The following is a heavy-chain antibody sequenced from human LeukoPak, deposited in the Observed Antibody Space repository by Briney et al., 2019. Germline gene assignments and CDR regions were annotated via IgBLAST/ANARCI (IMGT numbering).Heavy chain of an antibody. V-gene: IGHV4-61*02. J-gene: IGHJ4*02. D-gene: IGHD1-26*01. Sequence: KPSQTLSLTCTLSGGSIRSGSDYWSWVRQPAGKGLEWNGRIYTSGSTNYNASLQTPVTISVATSKNKFSPKVRSVTAADTAVYYCARDLYSGSYLYYFYYWGQGTLVTVSS. CDR1: GGSIRSGSDY. CDR3: ARDLYSGSYLYYFYY. CDR2: IYTSGST.